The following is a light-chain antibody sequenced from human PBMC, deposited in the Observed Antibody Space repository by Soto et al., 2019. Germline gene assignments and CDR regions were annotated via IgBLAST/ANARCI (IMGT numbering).Light chain of an antibody. CDR1: SSDVGAYNY. Sequence: QSALTQPPSASGSPGQSVTISCTGTSSDVGAYNYVSWYQQHPGKAPKLMIYEINKRPSGVPDRFSGSKSGNTASLTVSGLQAEDEADYYGSSYANSNNLPYVFGTGTKLTVL. J-gene: IGLJ1*01. CDR3: SSYANSNNLPYV. V-gene: IGLV2-8*01. CDR2: EIN.